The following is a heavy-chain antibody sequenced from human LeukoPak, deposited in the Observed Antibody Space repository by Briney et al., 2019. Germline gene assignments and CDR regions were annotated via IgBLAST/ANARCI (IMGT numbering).Heavy chain of an antibody. J-gene: IGHJ4*02. Sequence: GASVKVSCKASGYTFTSYGISWVRQAPGQGLEWMGWISAYNGNTNYAQKLQGRVTMTTDTSTSTAYMELRSLRSDDTAVYYCARDYQNYYDSSSYYYWGQGTLVTVSS. D-gene: IGHD3-22*01. V-gene: IGHV1-18*01. CDR2: ISAYNGNT. CDR1: GYTFTSYG. CDR3: ARDYQNYYDSSSYYY.